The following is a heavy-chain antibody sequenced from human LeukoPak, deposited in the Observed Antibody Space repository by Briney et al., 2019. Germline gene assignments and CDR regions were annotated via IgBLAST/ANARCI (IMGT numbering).Heavy chain of an antibody. CDR3: ASSHYYDSSGYYRH. V-gene: IGHV4-59*08. CDR2: IYYSGCT. J-gene: IGHJ4*02. D-gene: IGHD3-22*01. CDR1: GGSISSYY. Sequence: PSETLSLTCTVSGGSISSYYWSWIRQPPGKGLEWIGYIYYSGCTNYNPSLKSRVTISVDTSKNQFSPKLSSVTAADTAVYYCASSHYYDSSGYYRHWGQGTLVTVSS.